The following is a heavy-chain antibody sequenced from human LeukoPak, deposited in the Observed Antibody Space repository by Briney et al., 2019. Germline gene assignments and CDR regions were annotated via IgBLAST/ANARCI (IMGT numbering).Heavy chain of an antibody. Sequence: GGSLRLSCAASGFTFNTYSMNWVRQAPGKGLEWVSAISGSGGSTYYADCVKGRFTISRDNSKNTLYLQMNSLRAEDTAVYYCAKDINFWSGYPDYWGQGTLVTVSS. J-gene: IGHJ4*02. CDR3: AKDINFWSGYPDY. CDR1: GFTFNTYS. CDR2: ISGSGGST. V-gene: IGHV3-23*01. D-gene: IGHD3-3*01.